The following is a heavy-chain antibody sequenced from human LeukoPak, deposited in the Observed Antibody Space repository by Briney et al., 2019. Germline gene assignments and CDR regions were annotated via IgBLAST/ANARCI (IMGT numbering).Heavy chain of an antibody. CDR2: IYYSGST. D-gene: IGHD4-17*01. V-gene: IGHV4-59*01. CDR1: GGSISSYY. CDR3: ARDKDYGSLNFDY. Sequence: SETLSLTCTVPGGSISSYYWSWIRQPPGKGLEWIGYIYYSGSTNYNPSLKSRVTISVDTSKNQFSLKLSSVTAADTAVYYCARDKDYGSLNFDYWGQGTLVTVSS. J-gene: IGHJ4*02.